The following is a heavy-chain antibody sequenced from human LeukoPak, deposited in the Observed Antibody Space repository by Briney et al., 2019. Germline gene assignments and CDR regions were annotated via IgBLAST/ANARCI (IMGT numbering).Heavy chain of an antibody. CDR1: GGSISSYY. J-gene: IGHJ5*02. V-gene: IGHV4-4*09. CDR3: ARHSPNWFDP. Sequence: SETLSLTCTVSGGSISSYYWSWIRQPPGKGLEWIGYIYTSGCTNYNPSLKSRVTISVDTSKNQFSLKLSSVTAADTAVYYCARHSPNWFDPWGQGTLVTVSS. D-gene: IGHD6-13*01. CDR2: IYTSGCT.